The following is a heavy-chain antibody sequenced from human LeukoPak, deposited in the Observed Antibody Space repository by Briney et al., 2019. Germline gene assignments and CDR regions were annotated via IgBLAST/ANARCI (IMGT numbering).Heavy chain of an antibody. CDR2: IYYSGST. J-gene: IGHJ4*02. V-gene: IGHV4-59*11. CDR1: GGSISSHY. CDR3: ARDLFATGSFDY. D-gene: IGHD3-10*01. Sequence: SETLSLTCTVSGGSISSHYWSWTRQPPGKGLEWIGYIYYSGSTNYNPSLKSRVTISVDTSKNQFSLKLSSVTAADTAVYYCARDLFATGSFDYWGQGTLVTVSS.